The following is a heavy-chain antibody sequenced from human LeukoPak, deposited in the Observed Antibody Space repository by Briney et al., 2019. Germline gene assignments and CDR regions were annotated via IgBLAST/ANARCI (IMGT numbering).Heavy chain of an antibody. CDR2: ISSSSSYI. D-gene: IGHD3-22*01. J-gene: IGHJ3*02. CDR3: AREGVTMIAGAFDI. V-gene: IGHV3-21*01. CDR1: GFTFSSYS. Sequence: PGGSLRLSCAASGFTFSSYSMNWVRQAPGKGLEWVSSISSSSSYIYYADSVKGRFTISRDNAKNSLYLQMNSLRAEDTAVYYCAREGVTMIAGAFDIWGRGTMVTVSS.